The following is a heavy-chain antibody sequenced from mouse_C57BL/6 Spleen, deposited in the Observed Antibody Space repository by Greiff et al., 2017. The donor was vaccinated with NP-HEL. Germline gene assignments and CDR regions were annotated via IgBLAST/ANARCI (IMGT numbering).Heavy chain of an antibody. CDR2: IDPSDSYT. V-gene: IGHV1-69*01. CDR3: ARYDYAAWFAY. CDR1: GYTFTSYW. Sequence: QVQLQQPGAELVMPGASVKLSCKASGYTFTSYWMHWVKQRPGQGLEWIGEIDPSDSYTNYNQKFKGKSTLTVDKSSRTAYMQLSSLTSEDSAVYYCARYDYAAWFAYWGQGTLVTVSA. J-gene: IGHJ3*01. D-gene: IGHD1-1*02.